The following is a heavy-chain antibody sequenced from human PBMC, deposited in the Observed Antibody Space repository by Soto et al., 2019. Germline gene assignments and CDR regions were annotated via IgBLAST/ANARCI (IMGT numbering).Heavy chain of an antibody. CDR3: ARDRVNHYCYDSSGPPA. V-gene: IGHV1-69*13. D-gene: IGHD3-22*01. Sequence: SVKVSCKASGGTFSSYAISWVRQAPGQGLEWMGGIIPIFGTANYAQKFQGRVTITADESTSTAYMELSSLRSEDTAVYYCARDRVNHYCYDSSGPPAWGQGTLVTVSS. CDR2: IIPIFGTA. CDR1: GGTFSSYA. J-gene: IGHJ4*02.